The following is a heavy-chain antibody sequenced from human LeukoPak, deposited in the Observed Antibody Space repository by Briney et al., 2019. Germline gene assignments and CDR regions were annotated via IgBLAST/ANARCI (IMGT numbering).Heavy chain of an antibody. CDR3: ARATDFWSGYYYY. J-gene: IGHJ4*02. V-gene: IGHV3-30*02. Sequence: PGGSLRLSCAASGFTFSSYGMHWVRQAPGKGLEWVAFIRYDGSNKYYADSVKGRFTISRDNSKNTLYLQMNSLRAEDTAVYYCARATDFWSGYYYYWGQGTLVTVSS. CDR2: IRYDGSNK. D-gene: IGHD3-3*01. CDR1: GFTFSSYG.